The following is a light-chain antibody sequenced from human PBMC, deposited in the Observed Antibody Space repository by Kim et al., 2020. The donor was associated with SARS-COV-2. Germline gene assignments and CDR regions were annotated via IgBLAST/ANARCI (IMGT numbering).Light chain of an antibody. V-gene: IGKV3-15*01. CDR2: GAS. CDR1: QSVSSN. Sequence: VSPGERATLSCRASQSVSSNLAWYQQKPGQAPRLLIYGASTRATGIPARFSGSGSGTEFTLTISSLQSEDFAVYYCQQYNNWTFTFGPGTKVDIK. CDR3: QQYNNWTFT. J-gene: IGKJ3*01.